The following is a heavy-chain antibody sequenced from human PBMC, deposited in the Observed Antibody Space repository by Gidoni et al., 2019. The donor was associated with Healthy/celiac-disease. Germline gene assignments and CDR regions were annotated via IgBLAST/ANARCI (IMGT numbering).Heavy chain of an antibody. CDR1: GFTFSSYA. Sequence: EVQLLESGGGLVQPGGSLRLSCAASGFTFSSYAMSWVRQSPGKGLEWVSAISGSGGSTYYADSVKGRFTISRDNSKNTLYLQMNSLRAEDTAVYYCAKVVGDIVVVEHYYYYMDVWGKGTTVTVSS. CDR3: AKVVGDIVVVEHYYYYMDV. V-gene: IGHV3-23*01. CDR2: ISGSGGST. D-gene: IGHD2-2*01. J-gene: IGHJ6*03.